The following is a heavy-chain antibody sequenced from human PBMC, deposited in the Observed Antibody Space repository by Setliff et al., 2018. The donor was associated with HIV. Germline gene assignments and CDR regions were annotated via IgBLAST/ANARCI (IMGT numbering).Heavy chain of an antibody. Sequence: CKVSGAPISSYYWNWIRQLPGKGLEWIGYIYNSGYSNSKPSLKSRVTISLDTSKNQFSLKLSSVTAADTAVYYCARGDGYRANDAYYDTGMDVWGQGITVTVSS. CDR2: IYNSGYS. J-gene: IGHJ6*02. CDR1: GAPISSYY. CDR3: ARGDGYRANDAYYDTGMDV. V-gene: IGHV4-59*01. D-gene: IGHD5-12*01.